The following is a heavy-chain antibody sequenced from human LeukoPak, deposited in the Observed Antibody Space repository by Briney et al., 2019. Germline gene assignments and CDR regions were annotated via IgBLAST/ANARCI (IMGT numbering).Heavy chain of an antibody. J-gene: IGHJ4*02. D-gene: IGHD5-12*01. V-gene: IGHV3-74*01. CDR1: GFSFNTYW. CDR3: ARGASGYGNFDY. CDR2: IYSDGSST. Sequence: GGSLRLSCAASGFSFNTYWMRWVRQAPGKGLVWVSRIYSDGSSTYYADSVKGRFTCSRDNAKNTVYLQMNSLRAEDTAVYYCARGASGYGNFDYWGQGTLVTVSS.